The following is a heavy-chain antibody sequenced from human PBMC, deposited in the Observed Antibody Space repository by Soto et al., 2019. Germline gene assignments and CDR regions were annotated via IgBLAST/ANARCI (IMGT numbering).Heavy chain of an antibody. J-gene: IGHJ4*02. Sequence: GGSLRLSCAASGFTFSDYYMSWIRQAPGKGLEWVSYISSSGSTIYYADSVKGRFTISRDNAKNSLYLQMNSLRAEDTAVYYCASTHLGGYDKFQFDYWGQGTLVTVSS. D-gene: IGHD5-12*01. CDR2: ISSSGSTI. CDR3: ASTHLGGYDKFQFDY. V-gene: IGHV3-11*01. CDR1: GFTFSDYY.